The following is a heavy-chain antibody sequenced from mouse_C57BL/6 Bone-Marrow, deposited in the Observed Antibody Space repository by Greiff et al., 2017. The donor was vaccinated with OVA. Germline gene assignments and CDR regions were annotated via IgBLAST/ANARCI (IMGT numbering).Heavy chain of an antibody. CDR1: GFPLTSYG. CDR3: AREATVVAPYWYFDV. Sequence: VQRVESGPGLVQPSQSLSITCTVSGFPLTSYGVHWVRQSPGKGLEWLGVIWSGGSTDYNAAFISRLSISKDNSKSQVFFKMNSLQADDTAIYYCAREATVVAPYWYFDVWGTGTTVTVSS. J-gene: IGHJ1*03. V-gene: IGHV2-2*01. CDR2: IWSGGST. D-gene: IGHD1-1*01.